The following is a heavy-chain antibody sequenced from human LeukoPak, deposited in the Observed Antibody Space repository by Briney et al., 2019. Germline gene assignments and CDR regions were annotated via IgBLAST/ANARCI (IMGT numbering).Heavy chain of an antibody. V-gene: IGHV3-15*01. Sequence: GGSLRLSCAASGFTFSNAWMSWVRQAPGKGLEWVGRIKSKSDGGTTDYAAPVKGRFTISRDDSKNTLYLQMNSLKTEDTAVYYCAHHGSGTYYLFDYWGQGTLVTVSS. J-gene: IGHJ4*02. CDR2: IKSKSDGGTT. CDR3: AHHGSGTYYLFDY. D-gene: IGHD3-10*01. CDR1: GFTFSNAW.